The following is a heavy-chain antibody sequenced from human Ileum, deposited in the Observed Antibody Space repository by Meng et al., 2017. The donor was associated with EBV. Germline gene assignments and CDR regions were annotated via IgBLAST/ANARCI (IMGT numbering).Heavy chain of an antibody. J-gene: IGHJ4*02. D-gene: IGHD3-10*01. CDR3: ARGQNYYGSGSLIDY. Sequence: VRLVQSGAEVKKPGASVKVSCKASGYTFTSYGISWVRQAPGQGLEWMGWFSVYNGNTIYAQKLQDRVTMTTDTSTSTAYMELRSLRSDDTAVYYCARGQNYYGSGSLIDYWGQGTLVTVSS. CDR1: GYTFTSYG. CDR2: FSVYNGNT. V-gene: IGHV1-18*01.